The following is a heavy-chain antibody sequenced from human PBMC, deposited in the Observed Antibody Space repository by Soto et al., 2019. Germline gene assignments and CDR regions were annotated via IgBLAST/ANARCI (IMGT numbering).Heavy chain of an antibody. CDR1: GYSFTTFS. CDR2: INAGNGNP. J-gene: IGHJ3*02. D-gene: IGHD3-10*01. CDR3: ARFLVRRLITIDAFQI. V-gene: IGHV1-3*01. Sequence: QVQLVQSGAEVKKPGASVKVSCKASGYSFTTFSIHGVRQAPGQRLEWMGWINAGNGNPKYSQKFQDRGSMTADTSAPTACMELSTLRSEDTAVYYCARFLVRRLITIDAFQIWGQGTVVTVSS.